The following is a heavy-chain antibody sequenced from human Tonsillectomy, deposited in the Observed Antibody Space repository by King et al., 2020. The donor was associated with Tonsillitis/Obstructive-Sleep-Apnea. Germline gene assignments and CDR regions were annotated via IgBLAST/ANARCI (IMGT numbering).Heavy chain of an antibody. V-gene: IGHV3-33*01. Sequence: VQLVESGGGVVQPGRSLRLSCAASGFTFSSYGMHWVRQAPGKGLEWVAVIWYDGSNKYYADSVKGRFTISRDNSKNTLYLQMNSLRAEDTAVYYCARGGTVDWGDYWGQGTLVTVFS. CDR1: GFTFSSYG. D-gene: IGHD3/OR15-3a*01. CDR2: IWYDGSNK. J-gene: IGHJ4*02. CDR3: ARGGTVDWGDY.